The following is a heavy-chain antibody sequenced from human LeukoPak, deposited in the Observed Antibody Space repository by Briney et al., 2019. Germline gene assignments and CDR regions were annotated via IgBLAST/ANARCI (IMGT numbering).Heavy chain of an antibody. J-gene: IGHJ6*04. CDR3: AELGITMIGGV. D-gene: IGHD3-10*02. CDR1: GFTFSSYE. Sequence: GGSLTLSCAASGFTFSSYEMNWLRQAPGKGLEWVSYISSSGSTIYYADSVKGRFTISRDNAKNSLYLQMNSLRAEDTAVYYCAELGITMIGGVWGKGTTVTISS. V-gene: IGHV3-48*03. CDR2: ISSSGSTI.